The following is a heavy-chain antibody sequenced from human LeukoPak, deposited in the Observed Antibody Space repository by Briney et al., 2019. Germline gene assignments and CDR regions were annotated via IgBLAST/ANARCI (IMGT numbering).Heavy chain of an antibody. CDR2: IYYSGST. CDR1: GGSISGSSYY. J-gene: IGHJ5*02. D-gene: IGHD3-10*01. Sequence: SETLSLTCTVSGGSISGSSYYWSWIRQPPGKGLEWIGYIYYSGSTNYNPSLKSRVTISVDTSKNQFSLKLSSVTAADTAMYYCARESGTITMVRGVIDLWGQGTLVTVSS. V-gene: IGHV4-61*01. CDR3: ARESGTITMVRGVIDL.